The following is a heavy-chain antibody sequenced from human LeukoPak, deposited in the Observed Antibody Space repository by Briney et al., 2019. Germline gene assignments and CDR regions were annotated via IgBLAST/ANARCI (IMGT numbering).Heavy chain of an antibody. V-gene: IGHV3-64D*06. CDR3: VRRNILTEGEAFDI. Sequence: PGGSLRLSCSASGFIFSNYGMYWVRQAPGKGLEFVSAISSDGDNTFYADSVKGRFTISRDNSKNTLYLQTSSLRGEDTAVYYCVRRNILTEGEAFDIWGQGTMVTVSS. D-gene: IGHD3-9*01. J-gene: IGHJ3*02. CDR1: GFIFSNYG. CDR2: ISSDGDNT.